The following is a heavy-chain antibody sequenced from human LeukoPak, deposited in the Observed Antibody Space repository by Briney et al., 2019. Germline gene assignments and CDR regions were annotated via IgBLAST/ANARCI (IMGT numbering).Heavy chain of an antibody. J-gene: IGHJ5*02. V-gene: IGHV4-59*08. CDR2: MYYSGST. CDR1: GDSISSYY. CDR3: ATPVKYQLLWGNWFDP. Sequence: SETLSLTCTVSGDSISSYYWSWIRQSPGKRLEWIGYMYYSGSTNYNPSLKSRVTISVDTSKNKFSLKLSSVTAADTAVYYCATPVKYQLLWGNWFDPWGQGTLVTVSS. D-gene: IGHD2-2*01.